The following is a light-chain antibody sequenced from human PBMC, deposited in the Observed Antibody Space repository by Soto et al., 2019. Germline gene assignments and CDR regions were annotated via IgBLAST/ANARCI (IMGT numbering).Light chain of an antibody. CDR1: QGIRSD. V-gene: IGKV1-6*01. CDR2: AAS. J-gene: IGKJ1*01. Sequence: IQMTQSPSSLSASVGDRVTITCRASQGIRSDLGWYQQKPGKVPKLLIYAASTLQSGVPSRFSGSGSGRDFTLTISSLQPEDFATYYCLLDYSYFWAFGQGTKVEIK. CDR3: LLDYSYFWA.